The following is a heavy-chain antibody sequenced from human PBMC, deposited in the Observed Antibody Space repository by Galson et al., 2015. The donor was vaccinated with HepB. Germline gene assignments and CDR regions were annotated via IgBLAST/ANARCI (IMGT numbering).Heavy chain of an antibody. D-gene: IGHD6-13*01. Sequence: SLRLSCAASGFTFTTYGMGWVRQAPGKGLEWVSGISSSGGSTNYADSVKGRFTISRDKSQNSLSLQMTNLRAEDTAVYYCAKGWGSSWSNGMDVWGKGTTVTVSS. V-gene: IGHV3-23*01. CDR2: ISSSGGST. CDR1: GFTFTTYG. J-gene: IGHJ6*04. CDR3: AKGWGSSWSNGMDV.